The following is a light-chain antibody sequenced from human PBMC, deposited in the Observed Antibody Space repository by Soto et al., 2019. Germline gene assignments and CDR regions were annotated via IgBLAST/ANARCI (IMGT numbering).Light chain of an antibody. CDR2: GAS. Sequence: EMVMTQSPATLSVSPGERATLSCRASQSVNSNLVWYQQKPGQAPRLLIYGASTRATGIPARFSGAGSGTEFTLTISSLQSEDFSVYYCQQYDIWPWTLGQGTKVE. CDR1: QSVNSN. CDR3: QQYDIWPWT. V-gene: IGKV3-15*01. J-gene: IGKJ1*01.